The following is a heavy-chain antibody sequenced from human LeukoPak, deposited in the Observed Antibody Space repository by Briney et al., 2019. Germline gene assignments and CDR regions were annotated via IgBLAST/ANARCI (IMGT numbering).Heavy chain of an antibody. Sequence: SETLSLTCSVSGASTSGGTYYWGWIRQPPGKGLEWIGSIYYTGSTYDNPSLKSRVTISVDTSKNQFSLKLSSVTAADTAVYYCARRGGSGRAFDYWGQGTLVTVSS. V-gene: IGHV4-39*01. CDR1: GASTSGGTYY. CDR2: IYYTGST. CDR3: ARRGGSGRAFDY. J-gene: IGHJ4*02. D-gene: IGHD1-26*01.